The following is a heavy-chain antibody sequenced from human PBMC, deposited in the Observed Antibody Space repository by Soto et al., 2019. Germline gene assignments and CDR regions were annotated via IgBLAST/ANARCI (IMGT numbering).Heavy chain of an antibody. Sequence: GGSLRLSCAASGFTFSSYSMNWVRQAPGKGLEWVSSISSSSSYIYYADSVKGRFTISRDNAKNSLYLQMNSLRAEDTAVYYCARAGRETTPHKPYCSSTSCDHVYWGQGTLVTVSS. J-gene: IGHJ4*02. CDR1: GFTFSSYS. V-gene: IGHV3-21*01. D-gene: IGHD2-2*01. CDR2: ISSSSSYI. CDR3: ARAGRETTPHKPYCSSTSCDHVY.